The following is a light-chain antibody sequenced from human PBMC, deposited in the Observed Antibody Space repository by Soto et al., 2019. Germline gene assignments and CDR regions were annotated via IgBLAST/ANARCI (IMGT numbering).Light chain of an antibody. CDR1: QSISTW. V-gene: IGKV1-5*03. CDR3: QHYNSYSGT. Sequence: DIQMTQSPSTLSASVGDRVTITCRASQSISTWLAWYQQKPGKAPKLMIYKASSLESGVPSRFSGSGSGTEFTLTISSLQPDDFATYYCQHYNSYSGTFGQGTKVEIK. J-gene: IGKJ1*01. CDR2: KAS.